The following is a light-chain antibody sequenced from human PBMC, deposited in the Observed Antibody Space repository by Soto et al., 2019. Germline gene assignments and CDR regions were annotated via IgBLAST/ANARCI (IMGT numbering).Light chain of an antibody. CDR1: QSISTW. V-gene: IGKV1-5*03. CDR3: QHYNSYSGT. Sequence: DIQMTQSPSTLSASVGDRVTITCRASQSISTWLAWYQQKPGKAPKLMIYKASSLESGVPSRFSGSGSGTEFTLTISSLQPDDFATYYCQHYNSYSGTFGQGTKVEIK. J-gene: IGKJ1*01. CDR2: KAS.